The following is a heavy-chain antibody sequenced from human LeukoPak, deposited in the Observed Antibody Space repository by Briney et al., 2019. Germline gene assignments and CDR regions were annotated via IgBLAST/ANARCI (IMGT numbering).Heavy chain of an antibody. CDR1: GFTFSSYA. J-gene: IGHJ4*02. D-gene: IGHD6-6*01. Sequence: GGSLRLSCAASGFTFSSYAMSWVRQAPGKGLEWVSAISGSGGSTYYADSVKGRFTISRDDSKNTLYLQMNSLRAEDTAVYYCAKRIGGARPGLGFDYWGQGTLVTVSS. CDR3: AKRIGGARPGLGFDY. CDR2: ISGSGGST. V-gene: IGHV3-23*01.